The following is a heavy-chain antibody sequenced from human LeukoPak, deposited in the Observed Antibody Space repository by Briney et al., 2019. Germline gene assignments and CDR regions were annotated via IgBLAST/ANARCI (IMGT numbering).Heavy chain of an antibody. D-gene: IGHD6-19*01. Sequence: SETLSLTCTVSGGSISSYYWSWIRQPAGKGLEWIGRIYTSGSTNYNPSLKSRVTMSVNTSKNQFSLKLSSVTAADTAVYYCARAVPREQWLAPFDYWGQGTLVTVSS. V-gene: IGHV4-4*07. CDR1: GGSISSYY. CDR2: IYTSGST. J-gene: IGHJ4*02. CDR3: ARAVPREQWLAPFDY.